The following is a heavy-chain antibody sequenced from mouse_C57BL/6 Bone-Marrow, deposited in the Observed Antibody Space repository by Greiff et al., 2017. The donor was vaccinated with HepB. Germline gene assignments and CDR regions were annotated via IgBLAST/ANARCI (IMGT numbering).Heavy chain of an antibody. CDR2: IWGVGST. V-gene: IGHV2-6*01. CDR1: GFSLTSYG. J-gene: IGHJ1*03. Sequence: VKVVESGPGLVAPSQSLSITCTVSGFSLTSYGVDWVRQSPGKGLEWLGVIWGVGSTNYNSALKSRLSISKDNSKSQVFLKMNSLQTDDTAMYYGVEVNFDVWGTGTTVTVSS. CDR3: VEVNFDV. D-gene: IGHD1-1*01.